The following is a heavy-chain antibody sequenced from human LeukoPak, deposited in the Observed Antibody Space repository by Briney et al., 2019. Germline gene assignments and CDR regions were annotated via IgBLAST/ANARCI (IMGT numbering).Heavy chain of an antibody. J-gene: IGHJ4*02. Sequence: QPGGSLRLSCAASGFTFSSYARSWVRQAPGKGLEWVSAISGSGGSTYYADSVKGRFTISRDNSKYTLYLQMNSLRAEGTAVYYCAKDPTPYGDHPFGYWGQGTLVTVSS. CDR3: AKDPTPYGDHPFGY. D-gene: IGHD4-17*01. CDR2: ISGSGGST. CDR1: GFTFSSYA. V-gene: IGHV3-23*01.